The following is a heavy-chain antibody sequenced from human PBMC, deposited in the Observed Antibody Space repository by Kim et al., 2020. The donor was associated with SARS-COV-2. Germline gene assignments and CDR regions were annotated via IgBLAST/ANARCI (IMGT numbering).Heavy chain of an antibody. Sequence: LKGRVTISGDKSKNQVSLKLNAVTAADTAVYYCAREHLEVRGVLNWFDPWGQGTLVTVSS. V-gene: IGHV4-4*02. J-gene: IGHJ5*02. D-gene: IGHD3-10*01. CDR3: AREHLEVRGVLNWFDP.